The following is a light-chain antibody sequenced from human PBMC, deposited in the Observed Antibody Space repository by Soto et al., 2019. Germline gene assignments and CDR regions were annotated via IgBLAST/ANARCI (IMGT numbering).Light chain of an antibody. CDR2: TAS. CDR3: QQYYSYPFT. CDR1: QGISSY. J-gene: IGKJ5*01. Sequence: DIQMTQSPSTLSGSVGDRVTITCRASQGISSYLAWYQQKPGKAPNLLIYTASTLQSGVPSRFSGSGSGTEFTLTISSLQPEDFATYYCQQYYSYPFTFGQGTRLEIK. V-gene: IGKV1-9*01.